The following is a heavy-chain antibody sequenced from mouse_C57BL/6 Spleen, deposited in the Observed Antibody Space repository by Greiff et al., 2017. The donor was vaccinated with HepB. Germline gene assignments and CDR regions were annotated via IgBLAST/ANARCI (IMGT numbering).Heavy chain of an antibody. Sequence: QVHVKQPGAELVKPGASVKLSCKASGYTFTSYWMHWVKQRPGQGLEWIGMIHPNSGSTNYNEKFKSKATLTVDKSSSTAYMQLSSLTSEDSAVYYCARDGYYGFWYFDVWGTGTTVTVSS. J-gene: IGHJ1*03. CDR1: GYTFTSYW. CDR2: IHPNSGST. V-gene: IGHV1-64*01. CDR3: ARDGYYGFWYFDV. D-gene: IGHD2-3*01.